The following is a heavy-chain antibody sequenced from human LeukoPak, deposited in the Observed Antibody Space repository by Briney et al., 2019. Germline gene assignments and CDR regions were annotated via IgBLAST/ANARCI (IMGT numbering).Heavy chain of an antibody. Sequence: GGSLRLSCAASGFIFSDSAIHWVRQASGQGLECVGRVRSKTNGYATAYAASVNGRFTMSRDDSKNTAYLRMNSLKTEDTAVYYCTSQYYTSGTFHLDFWGQGALVAVSS. CDR1: GFIFSDSA. J-gene: IGHJ4*02. CDR3: TSQYYTSGTFHLDF. CDR2: VRSKTNGYAT. V-gene: IGHV3-73*01. D-gene: IGHD3-10*01.